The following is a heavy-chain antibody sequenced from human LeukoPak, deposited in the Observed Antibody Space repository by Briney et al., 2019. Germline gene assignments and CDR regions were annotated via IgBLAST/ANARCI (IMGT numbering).Heavy chain of an antibody. CDR2: ISSSSSTI. J-gene: IGHJ3*02. D-gene: IGHD3-16*01. V-gene: IGHV3-48*01. Sequence: GGSLRLSCAASGFTFSSYSMNWVRQAPGKGLEWVSYISSSSSTIYYADSVKGRFIISRDNAKNSLYLQMNSLRAEDTAVYYCARVGVMTTDAFDIWGQGTMVTVSS. CDR3: ARVGVMTTDAFDI. CDR1: GFTFSSYS.